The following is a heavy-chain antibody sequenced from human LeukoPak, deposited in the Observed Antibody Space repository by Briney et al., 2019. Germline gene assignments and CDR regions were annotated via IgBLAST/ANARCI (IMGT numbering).Heavy chain of an antibody. D-gene: IGHD3-10*01. Sequence: SETLSLTCTVSGGSISSGGYYWSWIRQHPGKGLEWIGYIYYSGSTYYNPSLKSRVTISVDTSKNQFSLKLSSVTAADTAAYYCARAYGSGSYYYYYYYYMDVWGKGTTVTVSS. CDR3: ARAYGSGSYYYYYYYYMDV. CDR1: GGSISSGGYY. J-gene: IGHJ6*03. V-gene: IGHV4-31*03. CDR2: IYYSGST.